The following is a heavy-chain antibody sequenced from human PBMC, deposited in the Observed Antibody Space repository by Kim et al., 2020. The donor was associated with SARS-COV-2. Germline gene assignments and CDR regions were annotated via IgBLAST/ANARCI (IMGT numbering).Heavy chain of an antibody. CDR1: GGSFSGYY. D-gene: IGHD2-15*01. CDR3: ARGLEGYCSGGSCYSGVDY. V-gene: IGHV4-34*01. Sequence: SQTLSLTCAVYGGSFSGYYWSWIRQPPGKGLEWIGEINHSGSTNYNPSLKSRVTISVDTSKNQFSLKLSSVTAADTAVYYCARGLEGYCSGGSCYSGVDYWGQGTLVTVSS. CDR2: INHSGST. J-gene: IGHJ4*02.